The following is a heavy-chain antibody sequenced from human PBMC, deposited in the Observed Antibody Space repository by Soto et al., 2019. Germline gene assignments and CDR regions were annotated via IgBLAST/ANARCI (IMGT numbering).Heavy chain of an antibody. D-gene: IGHD1-20*01. J-gene: IGHJ6*02. CDR2: ISYDGSNK. Sequence: GGSLRLSCAASGFTFSSYAMHWVRQAPGKGLEWVAVISYDGSNKYYADSVKGRFTISRDNSKNTLYLQMNSLRAEDTAVYYCARDNLKESRGIEYYGMDVWGQGTTVTVSS. CDR3: ARDNLKESRGIEYYGMDV. CDR1: GFTFSSYA. V-gene: IGHV3-30-3*01.